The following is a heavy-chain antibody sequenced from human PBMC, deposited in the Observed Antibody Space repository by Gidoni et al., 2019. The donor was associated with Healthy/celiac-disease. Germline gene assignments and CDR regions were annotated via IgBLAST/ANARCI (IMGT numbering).Heavy chain of an antibody. CDR2: IYHSGST. D-gene: IGHD3-9*01. V-gene: IGHV4-38-2*02. J-gene: IGHJ6*02. Sequence: QVQLQESGPGLVKPSETLSLTCAVSGYSISSGYYWGWIRQPPGKGLEWIGSIYHSGSTYYNPSLKSRVTISVDTSKNQFSLKLSSVTAADTAVYYCARDFDGGYYGMDVWGQGTTVTVSS. CDR3: ARDFDGGYYGMDV. CDR1: GYSISSGYY.